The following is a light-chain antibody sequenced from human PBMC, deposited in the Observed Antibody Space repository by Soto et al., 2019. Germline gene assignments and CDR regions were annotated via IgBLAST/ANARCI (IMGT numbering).Light chain of an antibody. CDR1: SSDVGYYDS. CDR3: CSRPSSDTHVV. CDR2: DVY. Sequence: QSALTQPASVSGSPGQSITISCTGTSSDVGYYDSVSWYQRHPDKAPKLIIYDVYSRPSGVSNRFSGSKSGNTASLTISGLQTEDEADYYCCSRPSSDTHVVFGGGTKLTVL. J-gene: IGLJ2*01. V-gene: IGLV2-14*03.